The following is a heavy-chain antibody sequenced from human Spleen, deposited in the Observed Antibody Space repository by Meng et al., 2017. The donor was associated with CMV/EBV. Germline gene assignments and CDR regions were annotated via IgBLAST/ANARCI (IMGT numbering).Heavy chain of an antibody. CDR1: GYTFTSYG. J-gene: IGHJ5*02. Sequence: ASVKVSCKASGYTFTSYGISWVRQAPGQGLEWMGWISAYNGNTNYAQKFQGRVTMTRDTSISTAYMELSRLRSDDTAVYYCARDLRDPDNWFDPWGQGTLVTVSS. CDR3: ARDLRDPDNWFDP. V-gene: IGHV1-18*01. CDR2: ISAYNGNT.